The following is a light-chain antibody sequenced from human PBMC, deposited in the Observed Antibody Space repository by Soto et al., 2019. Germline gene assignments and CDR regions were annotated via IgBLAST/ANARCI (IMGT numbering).Light chain of an antibody. J-gene: IGKJ1*01. V-gene: IGKV1-5*01. CDR2: DAS. Sequence: DSQMTQSPSTLSASVGSRLTITCRASQSISSWLAWYQQKPGKAPKLMIYDASSLESGVPSRFSGSVYGTEFNLTISSLQTDDFATYYCQQYNSYSWTFGQGTKVDIK. CDR1: QSISSW. CDR3: QQYNSYSWT.